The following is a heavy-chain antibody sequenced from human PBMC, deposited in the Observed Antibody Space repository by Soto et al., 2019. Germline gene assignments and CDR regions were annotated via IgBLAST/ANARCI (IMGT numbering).Heavy chain of an antibody. CDR1: GGSFSGYY. Sequence: QVQLQQWGAGLLKPSETLSLTCAVYGGSFSGYYWSWIRQPPGKGLEWIGEINHTGNTNYNPSLKSRVTISIETSENQSPLTLSSVTAAGTAVYYCARGRLNYYDVLTGYYHFDYWGQGTLVTVSS. CDR2: INHTGNT. CDR3: ARGRLNYYDVLTGYYHFDY. J-gene: IGHJ4*02. D-gene: IGHD3-9*01. V-gene: IGHV4-34*01.